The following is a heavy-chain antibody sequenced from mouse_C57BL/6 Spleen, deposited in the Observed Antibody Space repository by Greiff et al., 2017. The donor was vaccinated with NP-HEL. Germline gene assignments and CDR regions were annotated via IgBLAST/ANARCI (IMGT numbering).Heavy chain of an antibody. CDR2: IYPGSGST. J-gene: IGHJ2*01. CDR1: GYTFTSYW. V-gene: IGHV1-55*01. Sequence: QVQLQQPGAELVKPGASVKMSCKASGYTFTSYWITWVKQRPGQGLEWIGDIYPGSGSTNYNEKFKSKATLTVDTSSSTAYMQLSSLTSEDSAVYYCAREGNYYDLSFDYWGQGTTLTVSS. D-gene: IGHD2-4*01. CDR3: AREGNYYDLSFDY.